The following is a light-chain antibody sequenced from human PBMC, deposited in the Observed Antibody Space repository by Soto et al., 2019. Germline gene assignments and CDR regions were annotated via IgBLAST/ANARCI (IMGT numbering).Light chain of an antibody. CDR1: QSVSDSY. Sequence: PGERATLSCRASQSVSDSYLVWYQQKPGQAPRLLIYASGRATGIPDRFSGSGSGTDFTLTISRLEPEDFAVYYCQHYGTSALFGPGTTVDIK. CDR3: QHYGTSAL. J-gene: IGKJ3*01. V-gene: IGKV3-20*01. CDR2: AS.